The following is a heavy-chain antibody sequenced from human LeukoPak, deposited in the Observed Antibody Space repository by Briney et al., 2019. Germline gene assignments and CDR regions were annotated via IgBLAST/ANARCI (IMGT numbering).Heavy chain of an antibody. CDR3: AKLKGDYYDSTGWISY. CDR2: ISGSGGST. D-gene: IGHD3-22*01. CDR1: GFTFSSYA. Sequence: PGGSLRLSCAASGFTFSSYAMSWVRQAPGKELEWVSAISGSGGSTYYADSVKGRYTISRDNSKNTLYQQMNSLRAEDTAVYYCAKLKGDYYDSTGWISYWGQGTLVTVSS. J-gene: IGHJ4*02. V-gene: IGHV3-23*01.